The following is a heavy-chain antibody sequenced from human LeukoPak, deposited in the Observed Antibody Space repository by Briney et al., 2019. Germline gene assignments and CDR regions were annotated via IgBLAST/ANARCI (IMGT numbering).Heavy chain of an antibody. CDR1: GGSFSGYY. CDR3: ARVPNQSKYSIGNY. D-gene: IGHD1-14*01. V-gene: IGHV4-34*09. CDR2: INHSGST. J-gene: IGHJ4*02. Sequence: PSETLSLTCAVYGGSFSGYYWSWIRQPPGKGLEWIGEINHSGSTYYNPSLKSRVTISVDTSKNQFSLKLSSVTAADTAVYYCARVPNQSKYSIGNYWGQGTLVTVSS.